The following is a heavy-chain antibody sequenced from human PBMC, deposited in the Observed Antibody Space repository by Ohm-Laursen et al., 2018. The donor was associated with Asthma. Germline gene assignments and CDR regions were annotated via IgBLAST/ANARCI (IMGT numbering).Heavy chain of an antibody. CDR2: ITTGSSTI. V-gene: IGHV3-48*01. CDR1: GFTFSNYN. D-gene: IGHD3-16*01. J-gene: IGHJ4*02. Sequence: GSLRLSCAASGFTFSNYNMIWVRQAPGKGLDWVSSITTGSSTIYYADSVRGRFTVSTDKVTTSLYLQINSLRPEDTPVYYCAPWGPRIYGGQGPLVTASS. CDR3: APWGPRIY.